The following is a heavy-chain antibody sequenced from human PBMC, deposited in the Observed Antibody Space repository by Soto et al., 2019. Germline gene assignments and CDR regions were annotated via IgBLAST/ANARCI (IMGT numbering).Heavy chain of an antibody. CDR2: MNPNSGNT. CDR1: GYTSTNYG. CDR3: ARGVLPSTQYYYYYYMDV. Sequence: GASVKVSCKASGYTSTNYGMHWVRQATGQGLEWMGWMNPNSGNTGYAQKFQGRVTMTRNTSISTAYMELSSLRSEDTAVYYCARGVLPSTQYYYYYYMDVWGKGTTVTVSS. D-gene: IGHD3-10*01. V-gene: IGHV1-8*02. J-gene: IGHJ6*03.